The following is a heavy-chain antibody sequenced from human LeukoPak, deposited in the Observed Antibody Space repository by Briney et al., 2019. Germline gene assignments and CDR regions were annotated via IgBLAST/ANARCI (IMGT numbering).Heavy chain of an antibody. CDR2: INHRGDT. D-gene: IGHD1-1*01. V-gene: IGHV4-34*01. CDR3: ARGPTISETGYFDY. Sequence: SETLSLTCAVYGGSFSAYYWSWIRQSPGKGLEWIAEINHRGDTNYNPSVKSRVSISVDTSKNQFSLKVTSLTAADTAVYYCARGPTISETGYFDYRGKGTLVTVSS. CDR1: GGSFSAYY. J-gene: IGHJ4*03.